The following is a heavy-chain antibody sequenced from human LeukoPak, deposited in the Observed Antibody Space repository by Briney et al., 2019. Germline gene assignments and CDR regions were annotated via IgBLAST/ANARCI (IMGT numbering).Heavy chain of an antibody. J-gene: IGHJ3*02. CDR1: GYTFTSYD. Sequence: ASVKVSCKASGYTFTSYDINWVRQATGQGLEWMGWMNPNSGNTGYAQKFQGRVTITRNTSISTAYMELSSLRSEDTAVYYCARGALYSSGPVDAFDIWGQGTMVTVSS. CDR2: MNPNSGNT. CDR3: ARGALYSSGPVDAFDI. V-gene: IGHV1-8*03. D-gene: IGHD6-19*01.